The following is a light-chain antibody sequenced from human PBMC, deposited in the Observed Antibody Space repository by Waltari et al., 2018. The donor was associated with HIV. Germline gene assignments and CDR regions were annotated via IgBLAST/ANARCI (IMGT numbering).Light chain of an antibody. Sequence: VLTQSPVPLCRSPGERATLHCGASQTINSKFLAWYQQRLGLPPSLLIYDASKRASGVPDRFSGAGSGTDFTLTINRLDPEDSAVYFCQQYSSSPWTFGQGTKV. J-gene: IGKJ1*01. CDR1: QTINSKF. CDR3: QQYSSSPWT. CDR2: DAS. V-gene: IGKV3D-20*01.